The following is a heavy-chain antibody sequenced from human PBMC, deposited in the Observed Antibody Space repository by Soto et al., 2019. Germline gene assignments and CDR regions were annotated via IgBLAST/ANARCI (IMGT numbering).Heavy chain of an antibody. V-gene: IGHV4-39*01. D-gene: IGHD5-18*01. CDR3: ASIIGGGYSYGYMDY. Sequence: QLQLQESGPGLVKPSETLSLTCTVSGGSISSSSYYWGWIRQPPGKGLEWIGSIYYSGSTYYNPSLKSRVTISVDTSKNQFSLKLSSVTAADTAVYYCASIIGGGYSYGYMDYWGQRTLVTVSS. CDR2: IYYSGST. CDR1: GGSISSSSYY. J-gene: IGHJ4*02.